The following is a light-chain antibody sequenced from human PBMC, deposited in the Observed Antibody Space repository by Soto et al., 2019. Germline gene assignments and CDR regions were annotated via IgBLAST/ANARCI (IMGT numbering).Light chain of an antibody. V-gene: IGLV2-14*03. CDR1: SSDVGGYNY. Sequence: QSVLTQPASVYGSPGQSITISCTGTSSDVGGYNYVSWYQHHPGKAPKLMTYDVSNRPSGVSNRFSGSKSGNTASLTISGLQPEDEADYYCCSYTTSNTRQIVFGTGTKATVL. CDR3: CSYTTSNTRQIV. CDR2: DVS. J-gene: IGLJ1*01.